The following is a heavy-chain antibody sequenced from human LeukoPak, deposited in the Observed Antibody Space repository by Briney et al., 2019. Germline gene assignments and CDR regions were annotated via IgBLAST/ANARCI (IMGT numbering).Heavy chain of an antibody. J-gene: IGHJ5*02. CDR1: GDSFSSNRAA. Sequence: SQTLSLTCALSGDSFSSNRAAWNWLRQSPSRGLEWLGRTYYRSKWYNDYAESVKSRITINPDTTKNQFSLQLNSVTPEDTAVYYCARVIREEAVAGSVWFDPWGQGTLVTGSS. D-gene: IGHD6-19*01. CDR2: TYYRSKWYN. CDR3: ARVIREEAVAGSVWFDP. V-gene: IGHV6-1*01.